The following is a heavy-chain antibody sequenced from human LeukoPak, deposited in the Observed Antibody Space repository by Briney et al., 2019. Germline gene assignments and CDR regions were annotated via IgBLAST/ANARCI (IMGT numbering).Heavy chain of an antibody. Sequence: GASVKVSFKASGYTFTDYYLHWVRQAPGQGLEWMGWINPDTGGTNYAQNFQGRVTMTRDTSISTAYMEVSRLRSDDTAVYYCVRFMYSSSWYDDYWGQGTLVTVSS. V-gene: IGHV1-2*02. D-gene: IGHD6-13*01. CDR3: VRFMYSSSWYDDY. CDR1: GYTFTDYY. CDR2: INPDTGGT. J-gene: IGHJ4*02.